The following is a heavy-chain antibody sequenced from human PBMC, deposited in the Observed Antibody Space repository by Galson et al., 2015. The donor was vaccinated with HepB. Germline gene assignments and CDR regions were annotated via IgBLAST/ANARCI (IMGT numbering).Heavy chain of an antibody. V-gene: IGHV1-69*13. Sequence: SVKVSCKASGGTFSSYAISWVRQAPGQGLEWMGGIIPIFGTANYAQKFQGRVTITADESTSTADMELSSLRSEDTAVYYCASPSPSNGDYGRFDYWGQGTLVTVSP. J-gene: IGHJ4*02. CDR1: GGTFSSYA. CDR2: IIPIFGTA. D-gene: IGHD4-17*01. CDR3: ASPSPSNGDYGRFDY.